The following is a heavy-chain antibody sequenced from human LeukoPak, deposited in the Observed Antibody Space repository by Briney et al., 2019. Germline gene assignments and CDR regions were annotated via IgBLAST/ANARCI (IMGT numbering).Heavy chain of an antibody. CDR1: GGSISSYY. CDR2: IYTSGST. J-gene: IGHJ3*02. Sequence: SETLSLTCTVSGGSISSYYWSWVRQPAGKGLKWIGRIYTSGSTNYNPSLKSRVTMSVDTSKNQFSLKLSSVTAADTAVYYCARDSAYYYDSSGYYSDAFDIWGQGTMVTVSS. D-gene: IGHD3-22*01. CDR3: ARDSAYYYDSSGYYSDAFDI. V-gene: IGHV4-4*07.